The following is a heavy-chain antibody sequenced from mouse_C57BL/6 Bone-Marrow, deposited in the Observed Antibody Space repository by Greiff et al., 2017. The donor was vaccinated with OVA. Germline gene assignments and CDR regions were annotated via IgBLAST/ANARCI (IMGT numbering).Heavy chain of an antibody. CDR2: ISYSGST. CDR3: ASGYYGSSYDWYFDV. V-gene: IGHV3-8*01. D-gene: IGHD1-1*01. CDR1: GYSITSDY. J-gene: IGHJ1*03. Sequence: VQLKESGPGLAKPSQTLSLTCSVTGYSITSDYWNWIRKFPGNKLEYMGYISYSGSTYYNQSLKSRISITRDTSKNQYYLQLNSVTTEDTATSYCASGYYGSSYDWYFDVWGTGTTVTVSS.